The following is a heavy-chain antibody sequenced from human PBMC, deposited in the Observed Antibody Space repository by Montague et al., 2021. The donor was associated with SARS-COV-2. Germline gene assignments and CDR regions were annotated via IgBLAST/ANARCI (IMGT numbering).Heavy chain of an antibody. V-gene: IGHV3-33*06. CDR1: GFTFSSYG. CDR2: IWYDGSNK. Sequence: SLRLSCAASGFTFSSYGMHWVRQAPGKGLEWVAVIWYDGSNKYYADSVKGRFTISRDNSKNTLYLQMNSLRAEDTAVYYCAKDGDSSSWGCMDVWGQGTTVTVSS. J-gene: IGHJ6*02. D-gene: IGHD6-13*01. CDR3: AKDGDSSSWGCMDV.